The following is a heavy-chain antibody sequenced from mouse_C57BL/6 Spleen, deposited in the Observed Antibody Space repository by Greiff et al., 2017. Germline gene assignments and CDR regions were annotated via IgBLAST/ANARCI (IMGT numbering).Heavy chain of an antibody. J-gene: IGHJ4*01. V-gene: IGHV1-59*01. D-gene: IGHD1-1*01. Sequence: QVQLQQPGAELVRPGTSVKLSCKASGYTFTSYWMHWVKQRPGQGLEWIGVIDPSDSYTNYNQKFKGKATLTVDTSSSTAYMQLSSLTSEDSAVYYCARDGSSLYYAMDYWGQGTSVTVSS. CDR3: ARDGSSLYYAMDY. CDR1: GYTFTSYW. CDR2: IDPSDSYT.